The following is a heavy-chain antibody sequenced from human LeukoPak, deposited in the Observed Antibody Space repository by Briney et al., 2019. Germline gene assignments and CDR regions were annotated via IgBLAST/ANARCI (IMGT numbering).Heavy chain of an antibody. CDR1: GLTFSIYA. V-gene: IGHV3-23*01. J-gene: IGHJ4*02. Sequence: PGGSLRLSCAASGLTFSIYAMAWVRQAPGKGLEWVSAISTSGTAYSADSVKGRFTISRDNSKNTLYLQMNSLRAEDTAVYYCARALYNWNYWGQGTLVTVSS. CDR2: ISTSGTA. D-gene: IGHD1-20*01. CDR3: ARALYNWNY.